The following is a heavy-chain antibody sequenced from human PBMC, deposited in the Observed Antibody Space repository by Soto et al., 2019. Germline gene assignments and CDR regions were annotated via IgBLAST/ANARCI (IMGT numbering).Heavy chain of an antibody. CDR1: GDSISNVNDC. CDR3: AREIVVARGASYFDY. Sequence: PSETLSLTCTVSGDSISNVNDCWSWIRQPPDKGLEWIGHIYDGGSTYNNPSLTSRVTISVDTSKNQFSLQMNSLRAEDTAVYYCAREIVVARGASYFDYWGPGTLVTVSS. J-gene: IGHJ4*02. D-gene: IGHD2-2*01. CDR2: IYDGGST. V-gene: IGHV4-30-4*01.